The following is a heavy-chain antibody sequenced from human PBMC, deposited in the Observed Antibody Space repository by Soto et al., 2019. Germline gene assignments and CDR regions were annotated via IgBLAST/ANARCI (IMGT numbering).Heavy chain of an antibody. D-gene: IGHD2-2*01. Sequence: EVQLLESGGGLVQPGGSLRLSCVVSGFTFGSYAMSWVRQAPEKGPEWVAILGGNGFTTYYADSVKGRFTISGDKSKSTLFLHMNSLRDDDTVVYYCAKALRPSLNFFYYMDVWGRGTSVTVSS. CDR1: GFTFGSYA. J-gene: IGHJ6*03. V-gene: IGHV3-23*01. CDR3: AKALRPSLNFFYYMDV. CDR2: LGGNGFTT.